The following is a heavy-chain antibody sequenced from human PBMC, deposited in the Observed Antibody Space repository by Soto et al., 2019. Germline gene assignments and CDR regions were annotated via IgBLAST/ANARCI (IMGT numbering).Heavy chain of an antibody. CDR2: INPGDSDT. D-gene: IGHD3-22*01. Sequence: PGESLKISCKGSGYSFTSYWIGWVRQMPGKGLEWMGIINPGDSDTRYSPSFQGQVTISADKSFSTAYLQWSSLKASDTAMYYCARHVNYYDSSGYYFDYWGQGTLVTVSS. J-gene: IGHJ4*02. CDR1: GYSFTSYW. CDR3: ARHVNYYDSSGYYFDY. V-gene: IGHV5-51*01.